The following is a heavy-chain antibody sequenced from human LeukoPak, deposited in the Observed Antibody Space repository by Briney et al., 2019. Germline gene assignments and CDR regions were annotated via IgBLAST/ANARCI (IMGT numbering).Heavy chain of an antibody. J-gene: IGHJ4*02. CDR3: ARDVYYYGSGRSEAPIDY. V-gene: IGHV4-61*01. CDR2: IYYSGST. D-gene: IGHD3-10*01. Sequence: PSETLSLTCTISGGSISGGSISTYYWTWIRQPPGKGLEWIGYIYYSGSTNYNPSLKSRVTISVDTSKNQFSLKLSSVTAADTAVYYCARDVYYYGSGRSEAPIDYWGQGTLVTVSS. CDR1: GGSISGGSISTYY.